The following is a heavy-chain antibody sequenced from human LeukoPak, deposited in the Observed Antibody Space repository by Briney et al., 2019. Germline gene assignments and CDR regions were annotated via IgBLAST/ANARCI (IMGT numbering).Heavy chain of an antibody. CDR1: GYTFTTYP. V-gene: IGHV1-3*01. CDR2: INVGNGDT. CDR3: ARDRAGQLDY. Sequence: ASVKVSCKASGYTFTTYPIYWVCQAPGQRLEWMGWINVGNGDTKYSQKFQGGVTITRDTSASTAYMELSSLRSEGTAVYYCARDRAGQLDYWGQGTLVTVSS. D-gene: IGHD3-10*01. J-gene: IGHJ4*02.